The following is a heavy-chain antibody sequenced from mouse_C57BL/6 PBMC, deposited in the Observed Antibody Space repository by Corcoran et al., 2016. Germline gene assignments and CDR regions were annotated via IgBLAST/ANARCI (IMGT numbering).Heavy chain of an antibody. CDR1: GYTFTDYY. CDR2: INPYNGGT. D-gene: IGHD1-1*01. J-gene: IGHJ2*01. Sequence: EVQLQQSGPVLVKPGASVKMSCKASGYTFTDYYMNWVKQSHGKSLEWIGVINPYNGGTSYNQKFKGKATLTVDKSSSTAYMELNSLTSEDSAVYYCARQAYYYGSRYYFDYWGQGTTLTVSS. V-gene: IGHV1-19*01. CDR3: ARQAYYYGSRYYFDY.